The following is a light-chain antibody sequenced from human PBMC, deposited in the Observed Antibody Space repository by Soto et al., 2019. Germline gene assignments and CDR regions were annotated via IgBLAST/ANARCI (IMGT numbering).Light chain of an antibody. Sequence: QSALTQPASVSGSPGQSITISCTGTSSDVGNYNPVSWYQQHPGKAPKLMIYEASKRPSGVSNRFSGSKSGNTASLTVSGLQAEDEADYYCSSYTGGNPSYVFGTGTKLTVL. CDR2: EAS. CDR1: SSDVGNYNP. J-gene: IGLJ1*01. CDR3: SSYTGGNPSYV. V-gene: IGLV2-14*02.